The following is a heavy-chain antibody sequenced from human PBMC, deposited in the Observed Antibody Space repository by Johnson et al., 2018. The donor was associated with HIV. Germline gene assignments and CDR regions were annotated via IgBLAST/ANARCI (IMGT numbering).Heavy chain of an antibody. D-gene: IGHD6-6*01. J-gene: IGHJ3*02. CDR3: ARAERSSSGVDAFHI. CDR1: GFTFRSYG. Sequence: QVQLVESGGGVVQPGGSLRLSCAASGFTFRSYGMHWVRQAPGQGLVWEAFIRSDGSNKYYADSVKCRFTISRDNSKNTLYLQMNSLRAEDTAVYYCARAERSSSGVDAFHIWGQGTMVTVSS. CDR2: IRSDGSNK. V-gene: IGHV3-30*02.